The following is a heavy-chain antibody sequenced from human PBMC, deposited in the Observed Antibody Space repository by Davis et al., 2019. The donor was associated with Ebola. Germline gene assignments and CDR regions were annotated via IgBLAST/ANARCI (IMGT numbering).Heavy chain of an antibody. CDR1: GFTFGSYN. CDR3: ARDPLIIGDATTDS. V-gene: IGHV3-48*02. J-gene: IGHJ5*01. CDR2: ISTSGSTI. D-gene: IGHD2/OR15-2a*01. Sequence: GGSLRLSCLASGFTFGSYNMNWVRQTPGKGLEWVSYISTSGSTIYYVDSVKGRFTISRDNAKNSLYLQMNSLRDEDTAVYYCARDPLIIGDATTDSWGQGTLVTVSS.